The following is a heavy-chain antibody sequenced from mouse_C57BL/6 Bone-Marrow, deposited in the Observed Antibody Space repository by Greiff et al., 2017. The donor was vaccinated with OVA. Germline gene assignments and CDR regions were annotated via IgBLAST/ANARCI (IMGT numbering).Heavy chain of an antibody. CDR1: GYTFTSYG. V-gene: IGHV1-58*01. CDR2: IYIGNGYT. J-gene: IGHJ3*01. CDR3: AREAIYDGYYWFAY. Sequence: EVQRVESGAELVRPGSSVKMSCKTSGYTFTSYGINWVKQRPGQGLEWIGYIYIGNGYTEYNEKFKGKATLTSDTSSSTAYMQLSSLTSEDSAIYFCAREAIYDGYYWFAYWGQGTLVTVSA. D-gene: IGHD2-3*01.